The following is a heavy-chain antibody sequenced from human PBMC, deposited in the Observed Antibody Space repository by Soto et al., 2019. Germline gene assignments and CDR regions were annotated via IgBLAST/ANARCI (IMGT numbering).Heavy chain of an antibody. D-gene: IGHD2-15*01. J-gene: IGHJ4*02. CDR3: ARGYSSGGTCYSWNAHFDY. V-gene: IGHV3-21*01. Sequence: EVQLEESGGGLVKPGESLRLSCAGSGFSFSNYNMNWVRQAPGKGLEWVSSISSSSSYIYYADSLKGRFTISRDNSKNSLYLQMNRLRAEDTAVYYCARGYSSGGTCYSWNAHFDYWGQGTLVTVSS. CDR2: ISSSSSYI. CDR1: GFSFSNYN.